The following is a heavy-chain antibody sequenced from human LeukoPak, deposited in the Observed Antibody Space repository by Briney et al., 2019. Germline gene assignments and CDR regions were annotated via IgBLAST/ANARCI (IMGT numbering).Heavy chain of an antibody. Sequence: GRSLRLSCAASGFTFSSYAMSWVRQAPGKGLEWVSTISGSAGSTYYAESVKGRFTISRDNSKNTLYLQMNSLRAEDTAVYYCAKGREQLGLFDYWGQGTLVTVSS. CDR2: ISGSAGST. CDR3: AKGREQLGLFDY. CDR1: GFTFSSYA. D-gene: IGHD6-6*01. J-gene: IGHJ4*02. V-gene: IGHV3-23*01.